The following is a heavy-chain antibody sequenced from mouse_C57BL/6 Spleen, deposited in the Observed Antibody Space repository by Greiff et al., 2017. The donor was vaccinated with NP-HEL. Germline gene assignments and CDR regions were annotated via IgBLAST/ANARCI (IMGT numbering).Heavy chain of an antibody. V-gene: IGHV1-53*01. J-gene: IGHJ2*01. Sequence: QVQLQQPGTELVKPGASVKLSCKASGYTFTSYWMHWVKQRPGQGLEWIGNINPSNGGTNYNEKFKSKATLTVDKSSSTAYMQLSSLTSEDSAVYYCARHFYYYGSSYNPLDYWGQGTTLTVSS. CDR3: ARHFYYYGSSYNPLDY. CDR1: GYTFTSYW. D-gene: IGHD1-1*01. CDR2: INPSNGGT.